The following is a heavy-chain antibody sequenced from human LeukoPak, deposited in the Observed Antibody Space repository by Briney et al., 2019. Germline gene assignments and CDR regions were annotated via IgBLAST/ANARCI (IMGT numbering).Heavy chain of an antibody. CDR1: GFTFSDYY. CDR2: ISSSCSTI. D-gene: IGHD3-22*01. V-gene: IGHV3-11*04. J-gene: IGHJ4*02. CDR3: VRDWGYDSSGYWQKYFDT. Sequence: GGSLRLSCAASGFTFSDYYMSWIRQAPGKGLEWVSYISSSCSTIYYADSVKGRFTISRDNAKNTLYLQMNSLRAEDTAVYYCVRDWGYDSSGYWQKYFDTWGQGTLVTVSS.